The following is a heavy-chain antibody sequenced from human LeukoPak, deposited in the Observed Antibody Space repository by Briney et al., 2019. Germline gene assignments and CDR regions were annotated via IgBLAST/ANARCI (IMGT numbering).Heavy chain of an antibody. J-gene: IGHJ4*02. D-gene: IGHD3-16*01. CDR2: ISGSGGST. CDR3: AKRVSLGSIRRGFDY. V-gene: IGHV3-23*01. Sequence: GGSLRLSCAASGFTFSIYSVTWVRQAPGKGLEWVSAISGSGGSTYYADSVKGRFTISRDNSKNTLYLQMNSLRAEDTAVYYCAKRVSLGSIRRGFDYWGQGTLVTVSS. CDR1: GFTFSIYS.